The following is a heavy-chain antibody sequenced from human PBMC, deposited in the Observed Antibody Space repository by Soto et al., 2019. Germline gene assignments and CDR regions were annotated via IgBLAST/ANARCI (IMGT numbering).Heavy chain of an antibody. CDR3: ARTYSGGDDYFDD. J-gene: IGHJ4*02. Sequence: SETLSLTCAVSGGSISSGGYAWAWIRQPAGKGLEWVGYIYQSGSTYYNPSLKSRVTRAADTSKNQFSLNLASVTAADTAVYYCARTYSGGDDYFDDWGQGTVVPVSS. CDR1: GGSISSGGYA. CDR2: IYQSGST. V-gene: IGHV4-30-2*01. D-gene: IGHD2-21*02.